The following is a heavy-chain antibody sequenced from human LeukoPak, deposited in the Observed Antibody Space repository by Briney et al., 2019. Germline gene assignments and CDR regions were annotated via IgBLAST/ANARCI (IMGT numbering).Heavy chain of an antibody. Sequence: ASVKVSCKTSGYTFTDSYIHWVRQAPGQGLEWMGRINPNSGDPNYPQKFQGRVTMTRDTSISTAYMDLSRLRSDDTAVYYCARDAIAAAGTQLPYYYYYMDVWGKGTTVTISS. CDR2: INPNSGDP. D-gene: IGHD6-13*01. J-gene: IGHJ6*03. CDR3: ARDAIAAAGTQLPYYYYYMDV. V-gene: IGHV1-2*06. CDR1: GYTFTDSY.